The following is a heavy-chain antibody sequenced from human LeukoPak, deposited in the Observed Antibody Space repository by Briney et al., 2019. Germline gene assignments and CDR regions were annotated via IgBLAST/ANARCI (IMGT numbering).Heavy chain of an antibody. D-gene: IGHD5-24*01. Sequence: SETLSLTCAVYGGSFSGYYWSWIRQPPGKGLEWIGEINHSGSTNYNPSLKSRVTISVDTSKNQFSLKLSSVTAADTAVYYCARGRRDGYSYYYMDVWGKGTTVTISS. V-gene: IGHV4-34*01. CDR3: ARGRRDGYSYYYMDV. CDR2: INHSGST. CDR1: GGSFSGYY. J-gene: IGHJ6*03.